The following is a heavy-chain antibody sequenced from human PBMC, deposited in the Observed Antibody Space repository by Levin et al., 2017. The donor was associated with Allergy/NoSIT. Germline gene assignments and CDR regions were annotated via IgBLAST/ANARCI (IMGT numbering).Heavy chain of an antibody. Sequence: SETLSLTCTVSGGSISSYYWSWIRQPAGKRLEWIGRIYSSGSTTYNPSLKSRVTMSVDTSKNQFSLKLSSVTAADTAVYYCGRGRSGGKDFDYWGQGTLVTVSS. CDR3: GRGRSGGKDFDY. V-gene: IGHV4-4*07. D-gene: IGHD2-15*01. CDR2: IYSSGST. J-gene: IGHJ4*02. CDR1: GGSISSYY.